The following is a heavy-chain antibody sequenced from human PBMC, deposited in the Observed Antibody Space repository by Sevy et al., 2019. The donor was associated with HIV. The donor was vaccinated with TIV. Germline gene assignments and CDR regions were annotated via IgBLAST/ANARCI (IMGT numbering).Heavy chain of an antibody. D-gene: IGHD6-19*01. J-gene: IGHJ4*02. CDR3: ATLSSPMPNSGWYDFFDH. CDR1: GFTFSTYW. V-gene: IGHV3-7*01. CDR2: IKQDGSDK. Sequence: GGSLRLSCAASGFTFSTYWMSWVRQAPGKGLEWVANIKQDGSDKKYMDSVKGRFTISRDNAKNSLYLQMSSLRAEDTAVYYCATLSSPMPNSGWYDFFDHWGQGTLVTVSS.